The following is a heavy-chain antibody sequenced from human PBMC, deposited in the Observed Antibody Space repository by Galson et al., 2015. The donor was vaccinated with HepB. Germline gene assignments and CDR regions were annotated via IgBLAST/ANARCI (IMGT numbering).Heavy chain of an antibody. V-gene: IGHV3-15*01. J-gene: IGHJ4*02. Sequence: LRLSCAASGFTFSNAWMSWVRQAPGKGLEWVGRIKSKTDGGTTDYAAPVKGRFTISRDDSKNTLYLQMNSLKTEDTAVYYCTCGHTAMGKWPYYWGQGTLVTVSS. D-gene: IGHD5-18*01. CDR1: GFTFSNAW. CDR2: IKSKTDGGTT. CDR3: TCGHTAMGKWPYY.